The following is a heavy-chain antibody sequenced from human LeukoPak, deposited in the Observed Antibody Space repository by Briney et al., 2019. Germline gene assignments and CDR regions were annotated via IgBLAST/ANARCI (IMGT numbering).Heavy chain of an antibody. V-gene: IGHV1-18*01. CDR3: ARDQGRYYYDSSGLIDY. Sequence: GASVKVSCKASGYTFTSYDINWVRQAPGQGLEWMGWISAYNGNTNYAQKLQGRVTMATDTSTSTAYMELRSLRSDDTAVYYCARDQGRYYYDSSGLIDYWGQGTLVTVSS. CDR1: GYTFTSYD. J-gene: IGHJ4*02. CDR2: ISAYNGNT. D-gene: IGHD3-22*01.